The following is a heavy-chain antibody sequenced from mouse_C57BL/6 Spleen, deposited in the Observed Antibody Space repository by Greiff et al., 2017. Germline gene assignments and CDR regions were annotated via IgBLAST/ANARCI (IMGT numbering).Heavy chain of an antibody. J-gene: IGHJ2*01. CDR2: IDPETGGT. CDR1: GYTFTDYE. Sequence: QVQLQQSGAELVRPGASVTLSCKASGYTFTDYEMHWVKQTPVHGLEWIGAIDPETGGTAYNQKFKGKAILTADKSSSTAYMELRSLTSEDSAVYYCTRKSNYFYFDYWGQGTTLTVSS. CDR3: TRKSNYFYFDY. D-gene: IGHD2-5*01. V-gene: IGHV1-15*01.